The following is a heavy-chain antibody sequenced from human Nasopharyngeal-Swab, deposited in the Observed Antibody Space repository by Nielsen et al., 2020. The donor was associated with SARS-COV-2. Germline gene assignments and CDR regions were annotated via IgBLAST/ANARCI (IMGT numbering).Heavy chain of an antibody. D-gene: IGHD5-18*01. J-gene: IGHJ3*02. CDR1: GFTFSDYY. V-gene: IGHV3-11*01. Sequence: GESLKISCAASGFTFSDYYMSWIRQAPGKGLEWVSYISSSGSTIYYADSVKGRFTISRDNSEITVYLQMNSLTAEDTAIYYCAKDEYSYGHDAFDIWGQGTMVTVSS. CDR2: ISSSGSTI. CDR3: AKDEYSYGHDAFDI.